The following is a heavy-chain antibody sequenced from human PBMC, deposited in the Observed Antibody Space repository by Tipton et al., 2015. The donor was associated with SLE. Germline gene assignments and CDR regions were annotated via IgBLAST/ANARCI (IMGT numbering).Heavy chain of an antibody. CDR3: ARHYSSGSYYFDY. CDR2: IYTSGST. D-gene: IGHD6-19*01. J-gene: IGHJ4*02. Sequence: TLSLTCTVSGGSISSGSYYWSWIRQPAGKGLEWIGHIYTSGSTYYNPSLKSRVTISVDTSKNQFSLKLSSVTAADTAVYYCARHYSSGSYYFDYWGQGTLVTVSS. CDR1: GGSISSGSYY. V-gene: IGHV4-61*09.